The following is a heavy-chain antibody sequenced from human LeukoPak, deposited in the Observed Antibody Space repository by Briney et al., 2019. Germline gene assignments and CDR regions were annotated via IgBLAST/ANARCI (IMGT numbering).Heavy chain of an antibody. CDR2: IWYDGSNK. CDR3: AKDAGGIAVAGTFPDY. V-gene: IGHV3-33*06. D-gene: IGHD6-19*01. CDR1: GFTFSSYG. J-gene: IGHJ4*02. Sequence: PGGSLRLSCGASGFTFSSYGMHWVRQAPGKGLEWVAVIWYDGSNKYYADSVKGRFTISRDNSKNTLYLQMSSLRAEDTAVYYCAKDAGGIAVAGTFPDYWGQGTLVTVSS.